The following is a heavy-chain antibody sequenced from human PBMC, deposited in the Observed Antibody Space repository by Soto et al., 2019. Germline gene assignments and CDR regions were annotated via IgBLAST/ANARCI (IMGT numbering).Heavy chain of an antibody. Sequence: VQLVESGGGLVKPGGSLRLSCAASGFTFRTYIMNWVRQAPGKGLEWVSSISTRSTYIYYADSVKGRFTISRDNAKNSLYLQLNSLRAEDTAVYYCARGTETSYNWFDPWGQGTLVAVSS. J-gene: IGHJ5*02. D-gene: IGHD4-17*01. CDR2: ISTRSTYI. V-gene: IGHV3-21*01. CDR3: ARGTETSYNWFDP. CDR1: GFTFRTYI.